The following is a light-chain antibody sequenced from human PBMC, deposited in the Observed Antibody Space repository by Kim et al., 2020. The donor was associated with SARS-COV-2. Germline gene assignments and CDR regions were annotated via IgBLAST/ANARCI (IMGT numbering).Light chain of an antibody. CDR3: QQYNNWLMYT. CDR2: GAS. J-gene: IGKJ2*01. Sequence: VSPGDRATLSCRASQSVSSNLAWYQQKPGQAPRLLIYGASTRATGIPARFSGSGSGTEFTLTISSLQSEDFAVYYCQQYNNWLMYTFGQGTKLEI. V-gene: IGKV3-15*01. CDR1: QSVSSN.